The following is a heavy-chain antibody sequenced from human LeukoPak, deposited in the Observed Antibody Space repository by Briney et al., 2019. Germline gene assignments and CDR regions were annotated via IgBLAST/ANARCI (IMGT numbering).Heavy chain of an antibody. D-gene: IGHD3-22*01. CDR1: GGSISSSNW. CDR3: ARFTPYYYDSSGYVFQH. V-gene: IGHV4-4*02. Sequence: SETLSLTCAVSGGSISSSNWWSWVRPPPGKGLEWVGEIYHSGSTNYNPSLKSRVTISVDKSKNQFSLKLSSVTAADTAVYYCARFTPYYYDSSGYVFQHWGQGTLVTVSS. CDR2: IYHSGST. J-gene: IGHJ1*01.